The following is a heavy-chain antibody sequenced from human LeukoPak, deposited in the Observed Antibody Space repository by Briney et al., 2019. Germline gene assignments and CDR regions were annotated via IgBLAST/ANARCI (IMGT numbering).Heavy chain of an antibody. J-gene: IGHJ4*02. Sequence: AASVKVSCKASGYTFTSYYMHWVRQAPGQGLEWMGIINPSGGSTSYAQKFQGRVTMTRDMSTSTVYMELSSLRSEDTAVYYCARDTPNCNGGSCYSSYYFDYWGQGTLVTVSS. CDR2: INPSGGST. CDR1: GYTFTSYY. CDR3: ARDTPNCNGGSCYSSYYFDY. V-gene: IGHV1-46*01. D-gene: IGHD2-15*01.